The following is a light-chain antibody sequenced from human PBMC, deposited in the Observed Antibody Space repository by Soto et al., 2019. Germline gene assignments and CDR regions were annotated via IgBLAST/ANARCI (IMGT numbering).Light chain of an antibody. CDR3: QHSSVSTWT. V-gene: IGKV3-20*01. J-gene: IGKJ1*01. CDR1: QAIRSTS. Sequence: EIVLTQSPGTLSLSPGEGATLSCRASQAIRSTSLVWFQKKPGQAPRLLMYGASTRASDFPDRFSGRGFETDFTLTISEVEPEDFAVYYCQHSSVSTWTFGQGTRVEI. CDR2: GAS.